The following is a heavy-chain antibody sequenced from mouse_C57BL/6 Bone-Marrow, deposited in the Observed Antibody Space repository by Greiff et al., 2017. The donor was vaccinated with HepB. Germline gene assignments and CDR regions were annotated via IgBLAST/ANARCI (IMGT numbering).Heavy chain of an antibody. CDR2: IDPETGGT. Sequence: LVESGAELVRPGASVTLSCKASGYTFTDYEMHWVKQTPVHGLEWIGAIDPETGGTAYNQKFKGKAILTADKSSSTAYMELRSLTSEDSAVYYCTRRVITTVVEGDYWGQGTTLTVSS. CDR3: TRRVITTVVEGDY. V-gene: IGHV1-15*01. D-gene: IGHD1-1*01. J-gene: IGHJ2*01. CDR1: GYTFTDYE.